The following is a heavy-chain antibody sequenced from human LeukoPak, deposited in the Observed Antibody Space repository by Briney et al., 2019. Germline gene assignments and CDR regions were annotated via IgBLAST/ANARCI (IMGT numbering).Heavy chain of an antibody. Sequence: SGGSLRLSCAASGFTFDDYAMHWVRQAPGKGLEWVSGISWNSGSIGYADSVKGRFTISRDNAKNSLYLQINSLRAEDTALYYCAKDYGSGSPYWYFDLWGRGTLVTVSS. V-gene: IGHV3-9*01. CDR3: AKDYGSGSPYWYFDL. CDR1: GFTFDDYA. CDR2: ISWNSGSI. J-gene: IGHJ2*01. D-gene: IGHD3-10*01.